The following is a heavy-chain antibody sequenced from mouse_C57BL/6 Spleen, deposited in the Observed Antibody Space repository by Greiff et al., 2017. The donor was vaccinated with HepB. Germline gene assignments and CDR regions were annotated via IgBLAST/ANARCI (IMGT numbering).Heavy chain of an antibody. D-gene: IGHD3-2*02. CDR3: ARELRLQYYYAMDY. J-gene: IGHJ4*01. Sequence: QVQLKESGPELVKPGASVKISCKASGYAFSSSWMNWVKQRPGKGPEWIGRIYPGDGDTNYNGKFKGKATLTADKSSSTAYMQLSSLTSEDSAVYFCARELRLQYYYAMDYWGQGTSVTVSS. V-gene: IGHV1-82*01. CDR1: GYAFSSSW. CDR2: IYPGDGDT.